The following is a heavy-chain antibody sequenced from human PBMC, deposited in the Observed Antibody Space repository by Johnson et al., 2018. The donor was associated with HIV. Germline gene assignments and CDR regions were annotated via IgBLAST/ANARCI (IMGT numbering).Heavy chain of an antibody. CDR1: GFTFSSYG. Sequence: QVQLVESGGGVVQPGRSLRLSCAASGFTFSSYGMHWVRQAPGKGLEWVAVISYDGSNKYYADSVKGRFTISRDNSKNTLYLQMNSLRAEDTAVYYCAKDLDRELLALWAFHTWGQGTVVTVSS. CDR3: AKDLDRELLALWAFHT. J-gene: IGHJ3*02. D-gene: IGHD2-8*02. CDR2: ISYDGSNK. V-gene: IGHV3-30*18.